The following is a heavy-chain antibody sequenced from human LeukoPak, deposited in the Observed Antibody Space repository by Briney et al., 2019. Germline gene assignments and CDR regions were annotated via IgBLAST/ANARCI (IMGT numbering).Heavy chain of an antibody. Sequence: SETLSLTCTVSGGSISSYYWSWIRQPPGKGLEWIGYIYYSGSTNCNPSLKSRVTISVDTSKNQFSLKLSSVTAADTAVYYCARDGVGFGDFDYWGQGTLVTVSS. CDR3: ARDGVGFGDFDY. J-gene: IGHJ4*02. CDR1: GGSISSYY. CDR2: IYYSGST. V-gene: IGHV4-59*01. D-gene: IGHD3-10*01.